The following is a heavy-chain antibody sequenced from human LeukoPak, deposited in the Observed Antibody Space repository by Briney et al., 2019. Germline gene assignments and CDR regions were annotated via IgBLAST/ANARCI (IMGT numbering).Heavy chain of an antibody. CDR1: GFIFNSYG. CDR3: TRHLSGSYYKRAFDI. J-gene: IGHJ3*02. CDR2: IRSKANSYAT. D-gene: IGHD1-26*01. Sequence: GGSLRLSCAASGFIFNSYGMHWVRHASGKGLEWVGRIRSKANSYATAYAASVKGRFTISRDDSKNTAYLQMNSLKTEDTAVYYCTRHLSGSYYKRAFDIWGQGTMVTVSS. V-gene: IGHV3-73*01.